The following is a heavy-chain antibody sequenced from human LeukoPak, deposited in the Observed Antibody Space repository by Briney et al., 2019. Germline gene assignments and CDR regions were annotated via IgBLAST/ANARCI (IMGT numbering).Heavy chain of an antibody. Sequence: PSETLSLTCTVSGGSISSYYWSRIRQPPGKGLEWIGYIYYSGSTNYNPSLKSRVTISVDTSKNQFSLKLSSVTAADTAVYYCARASRGGSYYTTPYYFDYWGQGTLVTVSS. J-gene: IGHJ4*02. CDR1: GGSISSYY. V-gene: IGHV4-59*01. D-gene: IGHD1-26*01. CDR2: IYYSGST. CDR3: ARASRGGSYYTTPYYFDY.